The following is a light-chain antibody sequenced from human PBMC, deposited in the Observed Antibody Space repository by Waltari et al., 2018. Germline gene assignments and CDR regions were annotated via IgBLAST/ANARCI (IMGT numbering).Light chain of an antibody. CDR2: DAS. V-gene: IGKV3-20*01. J-gene: IGKJ2*01. CDR3: QQYGHSPPYT. CDR1: QHISSTY. Sequence: EIVLTQSQGTLSLSPGETATLSCRASQHISSTYLAWYQQKPGQHPRLLIYDASIRATGIPDRFRGSGSGTDFTLTVSRVEPEDFAVYYCQQYGHSPPYTFGQGTKLEI.